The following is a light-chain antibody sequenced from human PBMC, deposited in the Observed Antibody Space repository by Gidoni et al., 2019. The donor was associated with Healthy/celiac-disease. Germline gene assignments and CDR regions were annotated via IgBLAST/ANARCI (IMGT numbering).Light chain of an antibody. CDR3: QQRSNWPPT. V-gene: IGKV3-11*01. CDR2: DAS. CDR1: QSVSSY. Sequence: EIVLTQSPATLSLSPGERATLSCRASQSVSSYLAWYQQKPGQAPRLLIYDASNRATGIPARFSGSASGTDFTLTISSLEPEDFAVYYCQQRSNWPPTFGGGTKVEIK. J-gene: IGKJ4*01.